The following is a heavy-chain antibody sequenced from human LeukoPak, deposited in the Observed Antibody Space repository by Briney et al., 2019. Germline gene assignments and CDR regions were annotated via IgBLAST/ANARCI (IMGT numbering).Heavy chain of an antibody. CDR2: INSDGSST. CDR1: GFTFSSYW. D-gene: IGHD1-26*01. CDR3: TKGGYYVETAFDY. J-gene: IGHJ4*02. V-gene: IGHV3-74*01. Sequence: GGSLRLSCAASGFTFSSYWMHWLRQAPGKGLVWVSRINSDGSSTSYADSVKGRFTISRDNAKNTLYLQMNSLRAEDTAVYYCTKGGYYVETAFDYWGQGTLVTVSS.